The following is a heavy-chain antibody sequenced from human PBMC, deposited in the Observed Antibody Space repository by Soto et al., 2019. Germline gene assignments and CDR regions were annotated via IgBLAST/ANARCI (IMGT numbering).Heavy chain of an antibody. CDR1: GFTFGDYA. V-gene: IGHV3-49*03. D-gene: IGHD4-17*01. CDR3: TVTTVTPIYYYYYMDV. CDR2: IRSKAYGGTT. J-gene: IGHJ6*03. Sequence: GGSLRLSCTASGFTFGDYAMSWFRQAPGKGLEWVGFIRSKAYGGTTEYAASVKGRFTISRDDSKSIAYLQMNSPKTEDTAVYYCTVTTVTPIYYYYYMDVWGKGTTVTVSS.